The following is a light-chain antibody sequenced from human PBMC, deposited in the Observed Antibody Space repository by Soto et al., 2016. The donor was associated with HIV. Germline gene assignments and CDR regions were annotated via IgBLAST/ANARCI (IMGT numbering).Light chain of an antibody. CDR1: QSLLHSNGYNY. J-gene: IGKJ4*01. CDR3: MQALQTPLT. Sequence: DIVMTQSPLSLPVIPGEPASISCRSSQSLLHSNGYNYLDWYLQKPGQSPQLLIYLGSNRASGVPDRFSGSGSGTDFTLKISRVEAEDVGVYYCMQALQTPLTFGGGPRWRSN. V-gene: IGKV2-28*01. CDR2: LGS.